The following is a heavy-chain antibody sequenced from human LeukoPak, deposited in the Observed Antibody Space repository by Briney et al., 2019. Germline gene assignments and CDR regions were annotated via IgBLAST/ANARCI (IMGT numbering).Heavy chain of an antibody. CDR3: AREEWYDSSGYPDPAPHYYFDY. CDR2: IRYDGSNK. J-gene: IGHJ4*02. Sequence: GGSLRLSCAASGFMFSNYGMHWVRQAPGKGLEWVAFIRYDGSNKYYADSVKGRFTISRDNSKNTLSLQMNSLRAEDTAVYYCAREEWYDSSGYPDPAPHYYFDYWGQGTLVTVSS. D-gene: IGHD3-22*01. CDR1: GFMFSNYG. V-gene: IGHV3-30*02.